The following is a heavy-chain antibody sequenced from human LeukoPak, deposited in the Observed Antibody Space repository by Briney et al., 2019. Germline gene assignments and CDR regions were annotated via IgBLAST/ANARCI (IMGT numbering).Heavy chain of an antibody. CDR2: IYTSGST. Sequence: SETLSLTCSVSGGSLSSYYWTWIRQPAGKGLEWIGRIYTSGSTNYNPSLKSRVTMSVDTSKNQFSLKLSSVTAADTAVYYCARDFVVVPAAIPNWFDPWGQGTLVTVSS. V-gene: IGHV4-4*07. CDR1: GGSLSSYY. J-gene: IGHJ5*02. D-gene: IGHD2-2*02. CDR3: ARDFVVVPAAIPNWFDP.